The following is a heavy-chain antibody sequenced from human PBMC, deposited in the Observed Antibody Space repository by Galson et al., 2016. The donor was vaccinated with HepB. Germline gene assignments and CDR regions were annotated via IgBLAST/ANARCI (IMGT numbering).Heavy chain of an antibody. CDR1: GFTFSTYA. Sequence: SLRLSCAASGFTFSTYAMHWVRQAPGKGLEWVSVITQDGSNTYYTDTVKGRFTISRDNSKNTLFLQMNSLRAEDTAVYYCAKDQEGSRFYDYLTYTPLDYWGQGTLVTVSS. V-gene: IGHV3-30*18. CDR3: AKDQEGSRFYDYLTYTPLDY. D-gene: IGHD2/OR15-2a*01. CDR2: ITQDGSNT. J-gene: IGHJ4*02.